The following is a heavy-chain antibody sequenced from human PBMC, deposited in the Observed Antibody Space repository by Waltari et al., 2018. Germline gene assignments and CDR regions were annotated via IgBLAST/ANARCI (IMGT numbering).Heavy chain of an antibody. CDR2: INPNSGGT. J-gene: IGHJ4*02. D-gene: IGHD3-3*01. CDR3: ARCLAGLRFLQWLHFGS. Sequence: QVQLVQSGAEVKKPGASVKVSCKASGYIFTGYYMHWVRQAPGQGLEWMGWINPNSGGTNYAQRFQGRVTMTRDTSISTVYMELSSLRSDDTAVYYCARCLAGLRFLQWLHFGSWGQGTLVTVSS. CDR1: GYIFTGYY. V-gene: IGHV1-2*02.